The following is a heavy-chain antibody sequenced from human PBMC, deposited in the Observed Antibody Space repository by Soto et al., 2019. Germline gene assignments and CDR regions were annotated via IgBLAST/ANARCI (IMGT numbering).Heavy chain of an antibody. J-gene: IGHJ4*02. CDR2: ISGSGGST. V-gene: IGHV3-23*01. Sequence: PGGSLRLSCAASGFTFSSYAMSWVRQAPGKGLEWVSAISGSGGSTYYADSVKGRFTISRDNSKNTLYLQMNSLRAEDTAVYYCAKASPVGVVRGDYYFDYWGQGTLVTVSS. CDR1: GFTFSSYA. CDR3: AKASPVGVVRGDYYFDY. D-gene: IGHD3-3*01.